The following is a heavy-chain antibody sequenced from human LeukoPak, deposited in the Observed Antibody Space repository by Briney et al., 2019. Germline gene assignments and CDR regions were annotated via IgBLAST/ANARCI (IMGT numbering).Heavy chain of an antibody. J-gene: IGHJ4*02. V-gene: IGHV3-66*01. CDR3: ARATRWLAFDN. Sequence: GGSLRLSCVASRFTVRKNHMNWVRQAPGKGLEWVSVIYNGDNTYYADSVQGRFTISKDNSKNTLYLQMNSLRPEDTAVYFCARATRWLAFDNWGQGTLVTVSS. D-gene: IGHD6-19*01. CDR2: IYNGDNT. CDR1: RFTVRKNH.